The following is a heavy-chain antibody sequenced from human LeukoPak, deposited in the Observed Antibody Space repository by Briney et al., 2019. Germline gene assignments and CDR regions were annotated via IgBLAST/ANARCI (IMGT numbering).Heavy chain of an antibody. J-gene: IGHJ6*02. Sequence: ASVKVSCKASGGTFSSYAISWARQAPGQGLEWMGGIIPIFGTANYAQKFQGRVTITADESTSTAYMELSSLRSEDTAVYYCARVYVVRGVNYYYGMDVWGQGTTVTVSS. CDR2: IIPIFGTA. D-gene: IGHD3-10*01. V-gene: IGHV1-69*01. CDR1: GGTFSSYA. CDR3: ARVYVVRGVNYYYGMDV.